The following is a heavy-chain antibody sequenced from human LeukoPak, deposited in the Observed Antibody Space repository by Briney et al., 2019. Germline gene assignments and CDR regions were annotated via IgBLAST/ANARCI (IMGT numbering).Heavy chain of an antibody. V-gene: IGHV3-23*01. J-gene: IGHJ4*02. CDR1: GFTFSSSA. D-gene: IGHD3-22*01. Sequence: PGGSLRLSCAASGFTFSSSAMSWVRQAPGKGLEWVSSISGTGGSTHYADSVKGRFTISRDNSKNTLYLQMNSLRAGDTAIYYCAKSSYYDSSGFYREYYFDYWGQGTLVPVSS. CDR3: AKSSYYDSSGFYREYYFDY. CDR2: ISGTGGST.